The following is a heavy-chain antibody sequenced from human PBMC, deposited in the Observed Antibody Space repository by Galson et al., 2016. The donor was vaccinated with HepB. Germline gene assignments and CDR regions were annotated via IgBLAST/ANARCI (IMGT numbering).Heavy chain of an antibody. D-gene: IGHD2-21*02. CDR3: AIEVVVTAIDYHYYSMDV. CDR1: GGSFSGYY. CDR2: INHSGST. V-gene: IGHV4-34*01. J-gene: IGHJ6*02. Sequence: SETLSLTCGVYGGSFSGYYWSWIRQPPGKGLEWIGEINHSGSTNYNPSLKSRVTISVDTSKNQFSLKLSSVTAADTAVYYCAIEVVVTAIDYHYYSMDVWGQGTTVTVSS.